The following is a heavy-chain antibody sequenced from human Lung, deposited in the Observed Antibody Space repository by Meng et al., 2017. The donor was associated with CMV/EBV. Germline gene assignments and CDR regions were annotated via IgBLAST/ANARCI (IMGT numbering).Heavy chain of an antibody. CDR3: AGGGRGAAAGQDN. D-gene: IGHD6-13*01. Sequence: GSLRLXCTVSGDSINNYYWNWIRQPPGKGPEWIGYMYYSGSTNYNTSLKSRVTISVDTSKTQFSLILSSVTAADTAGYYCAGGGRGAAAGQDNWGQGTLVTVSS. V-gene: IGHV4-59*01. CDR2: MYYSGST. CDR1: GDSINNYY. J-gene: IGHJ4*02.